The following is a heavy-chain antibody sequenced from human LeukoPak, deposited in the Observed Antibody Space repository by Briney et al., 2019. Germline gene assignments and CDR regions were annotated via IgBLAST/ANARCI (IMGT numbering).Heavy chain of an antibody. J-gene: IGHJ4*02. CDR2: ISSSSSYI. Sequence: GGSLRLSWAASGFTFSSYSMNWLRQAPGKGLEWGSSISSSSSYIYYADSVKGRFTISRDNAKNSLYLQMNSLRAEDTAVYYCARASPPGGATTPFDYWGQGTLVTVSS. CDR3: ARASPPGGATTPFDY. CDR1: GFTFSSYS. V-gene: IGHV3-21*01. D-gene: IGHD1-26*01.